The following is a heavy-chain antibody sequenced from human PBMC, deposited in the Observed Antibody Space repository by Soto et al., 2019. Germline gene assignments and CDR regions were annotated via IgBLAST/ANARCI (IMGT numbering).Heavy chain of an antibody. CDR2: IYYSGST. CDR1: GGSISSGGYY. D-gene: IGHD3-10*01. J-gene: IGHJ5*02. V-gene: IGHV4-31*03. CDR3: ARFRRVPRMVRGVPRGDWFDP. Sequence: QVQLQESGPGLVKPSQTLSLTCTVSGGSISSGGYYWSWIRQHPGKGLEWIGYIYYSGSTYYNPSLKSRVTISVDTSKNQFSLKLSSVTAADTAAYYCARFRRVPRMVRGVPRGDWFDPWGQGTLVTVSS.